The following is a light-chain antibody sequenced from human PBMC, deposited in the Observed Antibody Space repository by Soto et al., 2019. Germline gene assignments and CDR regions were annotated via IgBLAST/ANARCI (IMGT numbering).Light chain of an antibody. Sequence: QSVLTQPPSASGTPGQRVTISCSGSSSNIGSNYVCWYQQLPGTAPKLLIYNNNQRPSGVPDRFSGSKSGTSASLAISGRRSEDEADYYCAAWDDSLSGSSVFGGGTQLTVL. CDR1: SSNIGSNY. V-gene: IGLV1-47*02. CDR2: NNN. J-gene: IGLJ7*01. CDR3: AAWDDSLSGSSV.